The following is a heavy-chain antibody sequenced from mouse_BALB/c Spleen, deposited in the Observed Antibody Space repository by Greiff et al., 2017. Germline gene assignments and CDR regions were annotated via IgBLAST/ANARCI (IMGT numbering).Heavy chain of an antibody. D-gene: IGHD1-1*01. CDR1: GFSLTSYG. CDR2: IWAGGST. CDR3: AREDYYGSSYWYFDV. Sequence: VKLQDSGPGLVAPSQSLSITCTVSGFSLTSYGVHWVRQPPGKGLEWLGVIWAGGSTNYNSALMSRLSISKDNSKSQVFLKMNSLQTDDTAMYYCAREDYYGSSYWYFDVWGAGTTVTVSS. J-gene: IGHJ1*01. V-gene: IGHV2-9*02.